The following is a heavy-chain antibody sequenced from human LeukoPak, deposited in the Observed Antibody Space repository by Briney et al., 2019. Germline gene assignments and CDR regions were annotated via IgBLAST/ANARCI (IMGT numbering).Heavy chain of an antibody. V-gene: IGHV5-51*01. CDR1: GYSFTAYW. CDR3: ARPAAGLGGFDY. D-gene: IGHD3-16*01. CDR2: VYPGDSAT. Sequence: GESLKISCRGSGYSFTAYWVAWVRQMPGKGLEWMATVYPGDSATTYSPSFQGQVTISADKSITTAYLQWSSLKASDTAMYYCARPAAGLGGFDYWGQGTLVTVSS. J-gene: IGHJ4*02.